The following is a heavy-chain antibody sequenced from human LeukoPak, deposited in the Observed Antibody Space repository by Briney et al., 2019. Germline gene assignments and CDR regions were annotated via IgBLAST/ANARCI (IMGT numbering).Heavy chain of an antibody. J-gene: IGHJ5*02. CDR1: GFTFSGYW. Sequence: GGSLRLSCAASGFTFSGYWMHWVRQAPGKGLVWVSRVATGGTGPSYADSVKGRFTISRDNAKNTLYLQMNSLGAEDTAVYFCARDMGPYGGSPGASWGQGTLVTVSS. CDR3: ARDMGPYGGSPGAS. D-gene: IGHD4-23*01. CDR2: VATGGTGP. V-gene: IGHV3-74*01.